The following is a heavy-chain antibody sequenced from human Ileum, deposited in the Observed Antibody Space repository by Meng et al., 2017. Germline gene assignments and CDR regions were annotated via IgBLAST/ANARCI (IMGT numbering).Heavy chain of an antibody. CDR3: VKAPTLTTSRFDS. J-gene: IGHJ4*02. CDR2: INYKSDSF. V-gene: IGHV3-9*01. D-gene: IGHD4-17*01. CDR1: GFAFAEHA. Sequence: GGSLRLSCAASGFAFAEHAMHWVRQAPGKGLEYVAGINYKSDSFAYAGAVRGRFTISRDNARNSIFLQMNSLRPDDTAFYFCVKAPTLTTSRFDSWGQGTLVTVSS.